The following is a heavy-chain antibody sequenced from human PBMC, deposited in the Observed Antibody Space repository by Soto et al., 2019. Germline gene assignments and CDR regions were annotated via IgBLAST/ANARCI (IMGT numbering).Heavy chain of an antibody. Sequence: SQTLSLTCAISGDSVSSNSAAWNWIRQSPSRGLEWLGRTYYRSKWYNDYAVSVKSRITINPDTSKNQFSLQLNSVTPEDTAVYYCARARDSSGWRPLGYYYYGMDVWGQGTTVTVSS. CDR3: ARARDSSGWRPLGYYYYGMDV. CDR2: TYYRSKWYN. V-gene: IGHV6-1*01. D-gene: IGHD6-19*01. CDR1: GDSVSSNSAA. J-gene: IGHJ6*02.